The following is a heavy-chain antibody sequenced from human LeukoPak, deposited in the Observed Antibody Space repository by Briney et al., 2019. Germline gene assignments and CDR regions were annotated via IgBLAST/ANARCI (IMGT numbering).Heavy chain of an antibody. V-gene: IGHV4-59*01. CDR2: IYYGGST. Sequence: SETLSLTCTVSGGSISSYYWSWIRQPPGKGLEWIGYIYYGGSTNYNPSLKSRVTISVDTSKNQFSLKLSSVTAADTAVYYCARVYSSYYDSSGLYTFDIWGQGTMVTVSS. D-gene: IGHD3-22*01. CDR3: ARVYSSYYDSSGLYTFDI. CDR1: GGSISSYY. J-gene: IGHJ3*02.